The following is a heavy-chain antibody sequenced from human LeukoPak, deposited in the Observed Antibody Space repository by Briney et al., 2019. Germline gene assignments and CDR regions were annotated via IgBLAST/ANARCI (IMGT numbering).Heavy chain of an antibody. D-gene: IGHD1-7*01. CDR2: ISSSSSYI. Sequence: GGSLRLSCAASGFTFSSYSMNWVRQAPGKGLEWVSSISSSSSYIYYADSVKGRFTISRDNAKNSLYLQVNSLRVEDTAVYYCARVTVAWNYVGDYYYYYMDVWGKGTTVTVSS. CDR3: ARVTVAWNYVGDYYYYYMDV. J-gene: IGHJ6*03. CDR1: GFTFSSYS. V-gene: IGHV3-21*01.